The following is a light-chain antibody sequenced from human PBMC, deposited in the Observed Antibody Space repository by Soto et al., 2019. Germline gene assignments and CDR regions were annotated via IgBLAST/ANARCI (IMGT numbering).Light chain of an antibody. CDR3: QSYDSSLSGYV. V-gene: IGLV1-40*01. CDR1: SSNIGAGYD. J-gene: IGLJ1*01. CDR2: GNS. Sequence: QPVLTQPPSVYGAPGQRVTISCTGSSSNIGAGYDVHWYQQLPGTAPKLLIYGNSNRPSGVPDRFSGSKSGTSASLAITGLQAXDEADYYCQSYDSSLSGYVFGTGTKVTVL.